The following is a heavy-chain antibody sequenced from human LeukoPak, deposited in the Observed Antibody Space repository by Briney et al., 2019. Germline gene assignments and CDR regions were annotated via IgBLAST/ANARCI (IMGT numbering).Heavy chain of an antibody. CDR1: GFTFDDYG. D-gene: IGHD3-10*01. Sequence: RPGGSLRLSCAASGFTFDDYGMSWVRQAPGKGLEWVSGINWNGGSTGYADSVKGRFTISRDNAKNSLYLQMNSLRAEDTAVYYCARDHRGSGSRYYYYYMDVWGKGTTVTISS. CDR3: ARDHRGSGSRYYYYYMDV. J-gene: IGHJ6*03. V-gene: IGHV3-20*04. CDR2: INWNGGST.